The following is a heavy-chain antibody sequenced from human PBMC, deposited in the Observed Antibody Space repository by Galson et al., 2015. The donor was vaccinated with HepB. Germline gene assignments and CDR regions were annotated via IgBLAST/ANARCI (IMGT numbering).Heavy chain of an antibody. D-gene: IGHD2-2*02. CDR3: ARDYPYCSSTSCYRPGDMDV. J-gene: IGHJ6*03. V-gene: IGHV1-69*13. Sequence: SVKVSCKASGGTFSSYAISWVRQAPGQGLEWMGGIIPIFGTANYAQKFQGRVTITADESTSTAYMELSSLRSEDTAVYYCARDYPYCSSTSCYRPGDMDVWGKGTTVTVSS. CDR1: GGTFSSYA. CDR2: IIPIFGTA.